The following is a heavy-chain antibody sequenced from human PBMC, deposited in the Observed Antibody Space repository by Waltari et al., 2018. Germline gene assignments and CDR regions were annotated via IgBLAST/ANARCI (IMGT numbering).Heavy chain of an antibody. CDR3: ARGITGTTGDYFDY. CDR2: INPNSGGT. J-gene: IGHJ4*02. CDR1: GYTFTGYY. V-gene: IGHV1-2*02. Sequence: HVQVVQSGAEVKRPGASLKFSCKASGYTFTGYYMHWVRQAPGQGLEWRGWINPNSGGTNYAQKFQGRVTMTRDTSISTAYMELSRLRSDDTAVYYCARGITGTTGDYFDYWGQGTLVTVSS. D-gene: IGHD1-7*01.